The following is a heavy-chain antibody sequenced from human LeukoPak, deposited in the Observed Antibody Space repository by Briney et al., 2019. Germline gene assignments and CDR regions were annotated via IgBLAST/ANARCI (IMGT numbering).Heavy chain of an antibody. CDR3: ARVHVSSGWYLYY. V-gene: IGHV4-28*05. D-gene: IGHD6-19*01. CDR1: GYSISSSNW. Sequence: SETLSLTCAVSGYSISSSNWWGWIRQPPGKGLEWIGYIYYSGSIYYNPSLKSRVTMSVDTSKNQFSLKLSSVTAVDTAVYYCARVHVSSGWYLYYWGQGTLVTVSS. CDR2: IYYSGSI. J-gene: IGHJ4*02.